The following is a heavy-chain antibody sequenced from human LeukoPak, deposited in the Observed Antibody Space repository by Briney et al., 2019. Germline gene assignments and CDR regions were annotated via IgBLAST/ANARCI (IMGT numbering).Heavy chain of an antibody. Sequence: PGGSLRLSCAASGFTFSSYSMNWVRQAPGKGLEWVSSISSSSTYIYYADSVKGRFTISRDNAKNSLYLQMNSLRAGDTAVYYCTTVTTPDYWGQGTLVTVSS. CDR1: GFTFSSYS. V-gene: IGHV3-21*01. D-gene: IGHD4-17*01. J-gene: IGHJ4*02. CDR3: TTVTTPDY. CDR2: ISSSSTYI.